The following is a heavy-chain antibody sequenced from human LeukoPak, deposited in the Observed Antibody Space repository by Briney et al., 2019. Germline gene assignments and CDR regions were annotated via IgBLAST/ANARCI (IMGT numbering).Heavy chain of an antibody. CDR1: GGSFSGYY. Sequence: PSETLSLTCAVYGGSFSGYYWSWIRQPPGKGLEWIGEINHSGSTNYNPSLKSRVTISVDTSKNQFSLKLSSVTAADTAVYYCARALGYYYDSSGYRDAFDIWGQGTMVTVSS. D-gene: IGHD3-22*01. J-gene: IGHJ3*02. V-gene: IGHV4-34*01. CDR2: INHSGST. CDR3: ARALGYYYDSSGYRDAFDI.